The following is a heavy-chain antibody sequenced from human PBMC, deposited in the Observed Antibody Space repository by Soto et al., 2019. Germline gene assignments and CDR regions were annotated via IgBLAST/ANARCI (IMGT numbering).Heavy chain of an antibody. V-gene: IGHV3-53*01. Sequence: GGTLRLSCAASGFTVSSNYMSWVRQAPGQGREWVSVIYSGGSTYYADSVKGRFTISRDNSKNTLYLQMNSLRAEDTAVYYCAVSGYYYEYYFDYWGQGTLVTVSS. J-gene: IGHJ4*02. CDR2: IYSGGST. CDR1: GFTVSSNY. D-gene: IGHD3-22*01. CDR3: AVSGYYYEYYFDY.